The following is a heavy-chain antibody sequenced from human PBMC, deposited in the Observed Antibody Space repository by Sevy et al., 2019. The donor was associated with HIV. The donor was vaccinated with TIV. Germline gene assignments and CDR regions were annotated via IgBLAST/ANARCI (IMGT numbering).Heavy chain of an antibody. CDR3: ARGGSGYDFDY. CDR1: GFTFSMYA. J-gene: IGHJ4*02. V-gene: IGHV3-30*14. CDR2: ISYDGGNK. D-gene: IGHD5-12*01. Sequence: GGSLRLSCAASGFTFSMYAIKWVRQAPGKGLEWVALISYDGGNKYHADSVKGRFTISRDNSKNTLYLQMNSLRAEDTAVYYCARGGSGYDFDYWGQGTLVTVSS.